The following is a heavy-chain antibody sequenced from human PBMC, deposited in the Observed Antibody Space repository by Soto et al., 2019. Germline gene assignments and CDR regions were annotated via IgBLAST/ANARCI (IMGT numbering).Heavy chain of an antibody. V-gene: IGHV1-69*13. CDR3: ASRGVAGAGKYWFDP. CDR1: GGTFSSYA. J-gene: IGHJ5*02. Sequence: SVNVSCKASGGTFSSYAISWVRQAPGQGLEWMGGIIPIFGTANYAQKFQGRVTITADESTSTAYMELSSLRSEDTAVYYCASRGVAGAGKYWFDPWGQGTLVTVSS. D-gene: IGHD6-13*01. CDR2: IIPIFGTA.